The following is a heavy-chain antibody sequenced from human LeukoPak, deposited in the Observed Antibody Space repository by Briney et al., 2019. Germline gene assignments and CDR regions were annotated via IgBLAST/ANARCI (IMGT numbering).Heavy chain of an antibody. CDR1: GFAFSTYG. D-gene: IGHD4-23*01. CDR3: ARRGDGGRSFDL. V-gene: IGHV3-23*01. Sequence: GGSLRLSCAAYGFAFSTYGMSWVRQTPGRGLEWVSALSGNGAKTFYSASVKGRFTISRDNSKNTLYLQMNSLRAEDTAVYYCARRGDGGRSFDLWGQGTLVTVSS. J-gene: IGHJ4*02. CDR2: LSGNGAKT.